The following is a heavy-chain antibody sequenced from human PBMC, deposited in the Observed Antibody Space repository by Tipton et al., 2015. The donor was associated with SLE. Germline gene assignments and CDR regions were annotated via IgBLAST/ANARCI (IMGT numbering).Heavy chain of an antibody. Sequence: TLSLTCTVSGGSVSSGSYYWSWIRQPPGKGLEWIGTIYHSGSTYYNPSLKSRVTISVDTSKNQFSLKLSSVTAADTAVYYCARTRGDNSSTFDYWGQGTLVTVSS. J-gene: IGHJ4*02. CDR1: GGSVSSGSYY. CDR3: ARTRGDNSSTFDY. V-gene: IGHV4-39*07. D-gene: IGHD6-13*01. CDR2: IYHSGST.